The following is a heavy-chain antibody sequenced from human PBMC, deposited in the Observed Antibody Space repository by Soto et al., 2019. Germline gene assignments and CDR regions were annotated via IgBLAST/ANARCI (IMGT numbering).Heavy chain of an antibody. Sequence: VQLVESGGGLIQPGGYLRLCCVASGLTVSQNYMDWVRQAPEMGPQWVSVLYAEGSTYYTESVKGRFTISRDPSKNTLFLQMDGLRAEDTAVYYCVRPRPSGENYGMDVWGHGTTVTVSS. D-gene: IGHD1-26*01. CDR2: LYAEGST. J-gene: IGHJ6*02. CDR3: VRPRPSGENYGMDV. CDR1: GLTVSQNY. V-gene: IGHV3-53*01.